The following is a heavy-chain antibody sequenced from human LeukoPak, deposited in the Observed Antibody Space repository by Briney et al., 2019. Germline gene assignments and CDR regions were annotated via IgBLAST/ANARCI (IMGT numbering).Heavy chain of an antibody. CDR3: ASWAAGTLL. Sequence: GGSLRLLCAASGYLFRIYWMRWVRQAPGKGVEWVANIRQGGGEKYYVDSVRGRFTISRDNAKNSLYLQMNSLRAEDTAVYYCASWAAGTLLWGQGTLVTVSS. CDR1: GYLFRIYW. CDR2: IRQGGGEK. J-gene: IGHJ4*02. V-gene: IGHV3-7*01. D-gene: IGHD6-13*01.